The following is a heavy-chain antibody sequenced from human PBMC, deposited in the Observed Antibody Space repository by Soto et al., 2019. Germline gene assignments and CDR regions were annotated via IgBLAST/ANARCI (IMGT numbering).Heavy chain of an antibody. CDR2: VYYRGRS. CDR1: GDSMNNFY. J-gene: IGHJ4*02. V-gene: IGHV4-39*01. Sequence: SETLSLTCNVSGDSMNNFYWSWIRQSPGKGLEWIGSVYYRGRSYSKSSVKSRVTISVDTSKNRFSLSLNSVTASDTAVYFCVSQRTTVPTQAYFDYWGPGALVTVSS. D-gene: IGHD4-17*01. CDR3: VSQRTTVPTQAYFDY.